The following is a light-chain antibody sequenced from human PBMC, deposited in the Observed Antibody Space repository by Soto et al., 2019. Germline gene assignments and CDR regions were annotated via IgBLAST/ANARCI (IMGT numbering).Light chain of an antibody. J-gene: IGKJ2*01. V-gene: IGKV3-20*01. CDR2: DAS. Sequence: DIVLTQSPGTLSLSPGERATLSCRASQSVSSSYLAWYQQKPGQAPRLLIYDASSRATGIPDRFSGSGSGTDFTLTISRLEPEDFAVYYCQQYGSSPKYTFGQGTKLEIK. CDR1: QSVSSSY. CDR3: QQYGSSPKYT.